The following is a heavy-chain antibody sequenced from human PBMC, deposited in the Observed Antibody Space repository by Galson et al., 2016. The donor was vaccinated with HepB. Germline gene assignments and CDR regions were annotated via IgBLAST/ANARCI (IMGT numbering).Heavy chain of an antibody. CDR3: ARVRYSSSWYVLWYFDL. D-gene: IGHD6-13*01. CDR2: ISSGSDGYI. V-gene: IGHV3-21*01. CDR1: GFTFCRDS. J-gene: IGHJ2*01. Sequence: SLRLSCAASGFTFCRDSMIWVRQAPGKGLEWVSSISSGSDGYIYYADSVKGRFTISRDNAKNSLLLQMNSRRAEDTAVYYCARVRYSSSWYVLWYFDLWGRGTLVTVSS.